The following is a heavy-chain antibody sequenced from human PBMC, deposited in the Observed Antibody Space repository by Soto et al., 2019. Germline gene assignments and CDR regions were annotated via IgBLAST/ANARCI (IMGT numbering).Heavy chain of an antibody. CDR3: AKERTYYYGSGSYHHYVMDV. J-gene: IGHJ6*02. D-gene: IGHD3-10*01. CDR2: IRGSGGST. CDR1: GFTFSSYA. V-gene: IGHV3-23*01. Sequence: GGSMRLSCAASGFTFSSYAMSWVRQAPGKGLEWVSSIRGSGGSTQYADSVEGRFTISRDNSKNTLYLQMNSLRAEDTAVYCCAKERTYYYGSGSYHHYVMDVWGQGTTVTVSS.